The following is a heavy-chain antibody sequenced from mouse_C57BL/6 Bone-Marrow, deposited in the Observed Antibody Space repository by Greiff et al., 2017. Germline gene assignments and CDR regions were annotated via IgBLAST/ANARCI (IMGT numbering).Heavy chain of an antibody. CDR1: GYTFTSYW. J-gene: IGHJ4*01. CDR2: IYPGSGST. Sequence: VQLQQPGAELVKPGASVKMSCKASGYTFTSYWITWVKQRPGQGLEWIGDIYPGSGSTNYNEKFKSKATLTVDTSSSTAYMQLSSLTSEDSAVYDCARRAYYSNTFYAMDYWGQGTSVTVAS. D-gene: IGHD2-5*01. CDR3: ARRAYYSNTFYAMDY. V-gene: IGHV1-55*01.